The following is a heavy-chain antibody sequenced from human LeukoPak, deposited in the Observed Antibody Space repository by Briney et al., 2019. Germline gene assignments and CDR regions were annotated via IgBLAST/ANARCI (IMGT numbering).Heavy chain of an antibody. D-gene: IGHD3-3*01. CDR2: IIPIFGTA. Sequence: SVKVSCKASGGTFSSYAISWVRQAPGQGLEWMGGIIPIFGTANYAQKFQGRVTITADESTSTAYMELSSLRSEDTAVYYCARDSGLRFLEWLLDYYYGMDVWGQGTTVTVS. CDR1: GGTFSSYA. J-gene: IGHJ6*02. V-gene: IGHV1-69*13. CDR3: ARDSGLRFLEWLLDYYYGMDV.